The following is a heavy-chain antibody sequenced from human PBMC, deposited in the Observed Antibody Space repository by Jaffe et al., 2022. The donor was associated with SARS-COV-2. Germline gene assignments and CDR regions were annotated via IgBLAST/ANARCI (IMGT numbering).Heavy chain of an antibody. Sequence: QLQLQESGSGLVKPSQTLSLTCAVSGGSISSGGYSWSWIRQPPGKGLEWIGYIYHSGSTYYNPSLKSRVTISVDRSKNQFSLKLSSVTAADTAVYYCATYMGDAEFNWFDPWGQGTLVTVSS. CDR2: IYHSGST. CDR3: ATYMGDAEFNWFDP. J-gene: IGHJ5*02. CDR1: GGSISSGGYS. V-gene: IGHV4-30-2*01. D-gene: IGHD2-21*02.